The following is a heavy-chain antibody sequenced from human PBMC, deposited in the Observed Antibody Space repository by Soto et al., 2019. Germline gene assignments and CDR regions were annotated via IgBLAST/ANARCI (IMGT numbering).Heavy chain of an antibody. J-gene: IGHJ4*02. CDR2: TTAHGSEN. Sequence: GGALWVLCAASGVSCSLFWMSWVRQTRGKGLEWVAKTTAHGSENFFPDSVNGRSTISRDNAKNSLSLQMNSLTADDTAVYYCARTVLLQSSYYFHYWVQVTLFTL. D-gene: IGHD2-21*01. V-gene: IGHV3-7*03. CDR1: GVSCSLFW. CDR3: ARTVLLQSSYYFHY.